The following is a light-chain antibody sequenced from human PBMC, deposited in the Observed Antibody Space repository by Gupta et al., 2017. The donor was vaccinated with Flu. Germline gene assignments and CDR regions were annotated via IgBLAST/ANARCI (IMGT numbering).Light chain of an antibody. J-gene: IGLJ2*01. V-gene: IGLV9-49*01. CDR2: VGTGGIVG. Sequence: QPVLTQPPSASASLGASVTLPCTLSRGSSNYKVDWYQQRPGKGPRFGKRVGTGGIVGSKGDGIPDRFSVLGSGLNRYLTIKNIQEEDESDYHCGADHGSGSNFVYVFGGGTKLTVL. CDR3: GADHGSGSNFVYV. CDR1: RGSSNYK.